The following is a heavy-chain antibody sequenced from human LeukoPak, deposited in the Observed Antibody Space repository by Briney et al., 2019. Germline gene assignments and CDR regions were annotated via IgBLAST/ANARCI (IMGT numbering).Heavy chain of an antibody. Sequence: PGGSLRLSCVVSGITLSNYGMSWVRQAPGKGLEWVSAISGSGGSTYYADSVKGRFTISRDNSKNTLYLQMNSLRAEDTAVYYCAKWRRDYYGSGSYYQLKYYFDYWGQGTLVTVSS. CDR2: ISGSGGST. CDR1: GITLSNYG. J-gene: IGHJ4*02. D-gene: IGHD3-10*01. CDR3: AKWRRDYYGSGSYYQLKYYFDY. V-gene: IGHV3-23*01.